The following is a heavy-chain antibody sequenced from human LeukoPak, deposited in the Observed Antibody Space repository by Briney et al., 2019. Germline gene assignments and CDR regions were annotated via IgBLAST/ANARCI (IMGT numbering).Heavy chain of an antibody. D-gene: IGHD3-9*01. CDR3: ARGPRYFDWLLSHRFDY. CDR2: INHSGST. Sequence: PSETLSLTCTVSGGSISSYYWSWIRQPPGKGLEWIGEINHSGSTNYNPSLKSRVTISVDTSKNQFSLKLSSVTAADTAVYYCARGPRYFDWLLSHRFDYWGQGTLVTVSS. V-gene: IGHV4-34*01. CDR1: GGSISSYY. J-gene: IGHJ4*02.